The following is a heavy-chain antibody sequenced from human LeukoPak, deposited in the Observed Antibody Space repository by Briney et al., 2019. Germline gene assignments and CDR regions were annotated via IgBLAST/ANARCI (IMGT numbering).Heavy chain of an antibody. J-gene: IGHJ6*03. CDR2: ISGSGGST. Sequence: GGSLRLSCAASGFTVSSYAMSWVRQAQGKGLEWVSAISGSGGSTYYADSVKGRFTISRDNSKNTLYLQMNSLRAEDTAVYYCARDPYSGSYGDYYYYYMDVWGKGTTVTISS. CDR3: ARDPYSGSYGDYYYYYMDV. V-gene: IGHV3-23*01. CDR1: GFTVSSYA. D-gene: IGHD1-26*01.